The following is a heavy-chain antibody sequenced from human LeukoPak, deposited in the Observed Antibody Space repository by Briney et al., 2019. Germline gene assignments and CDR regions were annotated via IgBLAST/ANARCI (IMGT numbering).Heavy chain of an antibody. D-gene: IGHD3-22*01. J-gene: IGHJ4*02. Sequence: QPGGSLRLSCAASGFTVSSNYMSWVRQAPGKGLEWVSVIYSGGSTYYADSVKGRFTISRDNSKNTLYLQMNSLRAEDTAVYYCARVGVRYYYESSGNLEDYWGQGTLVTVSS. CDR3: ARVGVRYYYESSGNLEDY. CDR2: IYSGGST. V-gene: IGHV3-53*01. CDR1: GFTVSSNY.